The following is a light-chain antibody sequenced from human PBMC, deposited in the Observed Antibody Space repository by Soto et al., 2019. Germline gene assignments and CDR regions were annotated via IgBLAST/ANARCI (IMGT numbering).Light chain of an antibody. Sequence: EIVLTQSPGTLSLSPGERATLSCRASQSVSSSDLAWYQQKPGQAPRLLIYGASSRATGIPDRFSGSGSGTEFTLSITRLEPEDFGVYYCQQYGRSPFNFGQGTRLEIK. V-gene: IGKV3-20*01. CDR2: GAS. CDR3: QQYGRSPFN. J-gene: IGKJ5*01. CDR1: QSVSSSD.